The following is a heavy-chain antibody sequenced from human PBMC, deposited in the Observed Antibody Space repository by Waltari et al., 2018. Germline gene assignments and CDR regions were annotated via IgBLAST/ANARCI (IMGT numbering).Heavy chain of an antibody. V-gene: IGHV1-2*02. J-gene: IGHJ4*02. CDR2: INPNRGGT. CDR3: ARDLAYSGRTQDY. D-gene: IGHD1-26*01. Sequence: QVQLVQSGAEVKKPGASVKVSCKASGYTFTGYYMHWVRQAPGQGLEWMGWINPNRGGTNYEQKVQGRVTMTRETSSSTAYMELSRLRSDDTAVYYCARDLAYSGRTQDYWGQGTLVTVSS. CDR1: GYTFTGYY.